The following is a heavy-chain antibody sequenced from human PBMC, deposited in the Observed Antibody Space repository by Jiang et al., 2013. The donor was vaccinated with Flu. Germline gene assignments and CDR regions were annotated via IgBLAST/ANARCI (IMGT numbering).Heavy chain of an antibody. D-gene: IGHD6-25*01. V-gene: IGHV4-34*01. CDR1: GGSFSGYY. J-gene: IGHJ6*02. CDR2: INHSGST. CDR3: ARSRGYYYYGMDV. Sequence: TCAVYGGSFSGYYWSWIRQPPGKGLEWIGEINHSGSTNYNPSLKSRVTISVDTSKNQFSLKLSSVTAADTAVYYCARSRGYYYYGMDVWGQGTTVTVSS.